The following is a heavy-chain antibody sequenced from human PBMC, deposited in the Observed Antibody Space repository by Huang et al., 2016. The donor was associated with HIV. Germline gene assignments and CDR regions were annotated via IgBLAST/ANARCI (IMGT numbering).Heavy chain of an antibody. V-gene: IGHV3-49*03. Sequence: QLVESGGDSVQSGRSLRLPCRGSGFFFNDFAINWFRQSAGKGREVIGFVRSKAFGGASKSAPSVKDRFTVSRDEAKNVAFLQMDNLQVDDTAIYYCSPSGDDYFYFYMDVWGNGTTVIVS. CDR1: GFFFNDFA. J-gene: IGHJ6*03. D-gene: IGHD4-17*01. CDR2: VRSKAFGGAS. CDR3: SPSGDDYFYFYMDV.